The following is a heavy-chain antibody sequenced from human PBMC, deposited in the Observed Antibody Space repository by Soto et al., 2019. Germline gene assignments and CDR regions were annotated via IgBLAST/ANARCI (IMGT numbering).Heavy chain of an antibody. D-gene: IGHD1-1*01. Sequence: QVQLVQSGDEVKKTGASVKVSCRASGYTLTNYGISRVRQAPGQGLFWMGWISGHNGNTRYAQNVQGRLTLTIDTSTNTAYMELMSLKIDDTAMYYCVRDWQLSPWGQGTLVTVSS. CDR3: VRDWQLSP. CDR2: ISGHNGNT. J-gene: IGHJ5*02. CDR1: GYTLTNYG. V-gene: IGHV1-18*01.